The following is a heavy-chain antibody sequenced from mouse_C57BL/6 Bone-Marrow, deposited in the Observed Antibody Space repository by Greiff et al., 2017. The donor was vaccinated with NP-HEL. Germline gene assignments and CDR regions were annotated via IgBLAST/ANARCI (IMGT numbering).Heavy chain of an antibody. V-gene: IGHV1-82*01. D-gene: IGHD2-14*01. CDR2: IYPGDGDT. J-gene: IGHJ1*03. Sequence: QVQLQQSGPELVKPGASVKISCKASGYAFSSSWMNWVKQRPGKGLEWIGRIYPGDGDTNYNGKFKGKATLTADKSSSTAYMQLSSLTSEDSAVYFCARSYDDWYFDVWGTGTTVTVSS. CDR3: ARSYDDWYFDV. CDR1: GYAFSSSW.